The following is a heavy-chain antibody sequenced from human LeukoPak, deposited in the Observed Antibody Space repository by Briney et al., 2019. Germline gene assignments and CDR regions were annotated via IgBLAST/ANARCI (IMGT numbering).Heavy chain of an antibody. CDR3: ARQPEGTWFDP. J-gene: IGHJ5*02. V-gene: IGHV5-10-1*01. CDR2: IDPSDSYT. CDR1: GYSFTSNW. Sequence: GESLKISFKGSGYSFTSNWISWVRPMPGKGLEWMGRIDPSDSYTNYSPSFQGHVTISADKSISTAYLQWSSLKASDTAMYYCARQPEGTWFDPWGQGTLVTVSS. D-gene: IGHD1-1*01.